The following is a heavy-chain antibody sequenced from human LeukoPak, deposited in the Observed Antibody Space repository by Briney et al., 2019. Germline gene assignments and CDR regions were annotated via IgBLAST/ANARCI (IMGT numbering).Heavy chain of an antibody. J-gene: IGHJ5*02. D-gene: IGHD2-2*01. V-gene: IGHV4-31*03. CDR3: ARDGGGYCSSTSCNWFDP. Sequence: SETLSLTCTVSGGSISSGGYYWSWIRQHPGKGLEWIGYIYYSGSTYYNPSLKSRVTISVDTSKNQFSLKLSSVTAADTAMYYCARDGGGYCSSTSCNWFDPWGQGTLVTVSS. CDR1: GGSISSGGYY. CDR2: IYYSGST.